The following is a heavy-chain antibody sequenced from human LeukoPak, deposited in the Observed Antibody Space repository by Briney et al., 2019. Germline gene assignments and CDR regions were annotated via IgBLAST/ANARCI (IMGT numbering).Heavy chain of an antibody. J-gene: IGHJ5*02. V-gene: IGHV4-34*01. Sequence: SETLSLTCAVHGGSLNGYYWSWIRQPPGKGLEWIGEISHSGSTNYNPSLKSRVTVSVDTSKNQFSLKLSSVTAADTAVYYCARGSLTTVTTWNNWFDPWGQGALVTVSS. CDR3: ARGSLTTVTTWNNWFDP. D-gene: IGHD4-17*01. CDR2: ISHSGST. CDR1: GGSLNGYY.